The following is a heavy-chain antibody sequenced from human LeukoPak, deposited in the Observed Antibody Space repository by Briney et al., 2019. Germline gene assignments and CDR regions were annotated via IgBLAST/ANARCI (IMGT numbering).Heavy chain of an antibody. J-gene: IGHJ6*03. D-gene: IGHD1-26*01. CDR1: GGSFSGYY. Sequence: SETLSLTCAVYGGSFSGYYWSWLRQPPGKGLEWIGEINHSGSTNYNPSLKSRVTISVVTSKNQFSLKLSSVTAADTAVYYCARGPGGSYLRRYMDVWGKGTTVTVSS. V-gene: IGHV4-34*01. CDR3: ARGPGGSYLRRYMDV. CDR2: INHSGST.